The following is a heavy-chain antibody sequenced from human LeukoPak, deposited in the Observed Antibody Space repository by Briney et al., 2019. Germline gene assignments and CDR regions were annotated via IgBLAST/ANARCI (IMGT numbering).Heavy chain of an antibody. CDR2: INHSGST. D-gene: IGHD3-9*01. J-gene: IGHJ4*02. CDR1: GGSFSGYY. V-gene: IGHV4-34*01. CDR3: ARDILTGSKDY. Sequence: SETLSLTCAVYGGSFSGYYWSWIRQPPGKGLEWIGEINHSGSTNYNPSLKSRVTISVDTSKNQFSLKLSSVTAADTAVYYCARDILTGSKDYWGQGTLVTVSS.